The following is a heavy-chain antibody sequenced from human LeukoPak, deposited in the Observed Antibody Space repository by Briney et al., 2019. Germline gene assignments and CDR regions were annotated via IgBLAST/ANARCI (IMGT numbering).Heavy chain of an antibody. V-gene: IGHV1-2*02. J-gene: IGHJ4*02. CDR2: INPNSGGT. CDR3: ARTTYYDFWSGYLPPSFVY. CDR1: GYTFTGYY. Sequence: ASVKVSCKASGYTFTGYYMHWVRQAPGQGLEWMGWINPNSGGTNYAQKFQGRVTMTRDTSISTAYMELSRLRSDDTAVYYCARTTYYDFWSGYLPPSFVYWGQGTLVAVSS. D-gene: IGHD3-3*01.